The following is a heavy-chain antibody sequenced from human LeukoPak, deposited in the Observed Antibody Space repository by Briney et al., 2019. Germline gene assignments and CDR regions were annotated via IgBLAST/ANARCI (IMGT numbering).Heavy chain of an antibody. CDR2: ISGSAGST. J-gene: IGHJ4*02. V-gene: IGHV3-23*01. Sequence: SGGSLRLTCAASGFSFSSYAMSWVRQAPGKGLEWVSAISGSAGSTYSADSVKGRFTIFRDNYKNTLYLQMNSLRAEDAGVYYCARGGGYDGLYFDYWGQGTLVTVPS. CDR3: ARGGGYDGLYFDY. D-gene: IGHD6-19*01. CDR1: GFSFSSYA.